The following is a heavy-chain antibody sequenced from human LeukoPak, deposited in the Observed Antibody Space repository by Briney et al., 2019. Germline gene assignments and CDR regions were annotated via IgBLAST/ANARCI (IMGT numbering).Heavy chain of an antibody. D-gene: IGHD1-26*01. CDR3: ARELGEVGATTDYFDY. J-gene: IGHJ4*02. V-gene: IGHV3-7*01. CDR2: IKQDGSEK. CDR1: GFTFSSYW. Sequence: GGSLRLSCAVSGFTFSSYWMSWVRQAPGKGLEWVANIKQDGSEKYYVDSVKGRFTISRDNAKNSLYLQMNSLRAEDTAVYYCARELGEVGATTDYFDYWGQGTLVTVSS.